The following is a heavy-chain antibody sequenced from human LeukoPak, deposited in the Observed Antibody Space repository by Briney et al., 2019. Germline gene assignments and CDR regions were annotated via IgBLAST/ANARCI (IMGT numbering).Heavy chain of an antibody. D-gene: IGHD6-19*01. CDR1: EFTFRSHV. Sequence: GGSLRLSCAASEFTFRSHVMSWVRQAPGKGLEWVSSISSSSSYIYYADSVKGRFTISRDNAKNSLYLQMNSLRAEDTAVYYCARDPGWLVWGQGTLVTVSS. CDR2: ISSSSSYI. CDR3: ARDPGWLV. V-gene: IGHV3-21*01. J-gene: IGHJ4*02.